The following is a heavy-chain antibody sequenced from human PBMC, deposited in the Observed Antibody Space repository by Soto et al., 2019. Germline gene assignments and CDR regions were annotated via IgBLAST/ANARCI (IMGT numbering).Heavy chain of an antibody. CDR3: ARRAYYGSGKYNWFDP. J-gene: IGHJ5*02. V-gene: IGHV4-34*01. Sequence: PSETLSLTCAVYGGSFSGYYWSWIRQPPGKGLERIGEINHSGSTNYNQSLKSRVTISVDTSKNQFSLKLSSVTAADTAVYYCARRAYYGSGKYNWFDPWGQGTLVTVSS. CDR2: INHSGST. CDR1: GGSFSGYY. D-gene: IGHD3-10*01.